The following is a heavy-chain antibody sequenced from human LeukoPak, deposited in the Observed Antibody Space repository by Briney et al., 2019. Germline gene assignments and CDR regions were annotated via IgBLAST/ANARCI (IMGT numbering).Heavy chain of an antibody. CDR1: GCTFSSYW. V-gene: IGHV3-7*01. J-gene: IGHJ6*03. CDR2: IKQDGSER. CDR3: AREILDIVATMLGVYYYMDV. D-gene: IGHD5-12*01. Sequence: GGSLRLSCAASGCTFSSYWMSWVRQAPGKGLEWVANIKQDGSERYHVDSVKGRFTISTDNAKNSLYLQKNSLRAEDTAVYYCAREILDIVATMLGVYYYMDVWGKGTTVTISS.